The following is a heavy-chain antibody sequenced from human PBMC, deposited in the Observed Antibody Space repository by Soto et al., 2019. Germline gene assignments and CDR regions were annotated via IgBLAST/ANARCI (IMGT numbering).Heavy chain of an antibody. Sequence: EVHLVESGGAGVQPGGSLRLSCAASGFTFDAFTMHWVRQVPGKALEWVSLISWDGTITHYADSVAGRFTISRDNSENSLSLQMNKLRTEDSALHFCKAEYTDSSAPVDQTSYLDYWGQGTLVTVSS. CDR1: GFTFDAFT. J-gene: IGHJ4*02. CDR3: KAEYTDSSAPVDQTSYLDY. D-gene: IGHD6-6*01. CDR2: ISWDGTIT. V-gene: IGHV3-43*01.